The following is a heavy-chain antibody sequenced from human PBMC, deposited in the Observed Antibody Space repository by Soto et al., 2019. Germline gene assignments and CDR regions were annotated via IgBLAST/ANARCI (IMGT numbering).Heavy chain of an antibody. CDR1: GFSLTTSGVG. V-gene: IGHV2-5*02. Sequence: QITLNESGPTVVRPTETLTLTCRFSGFSLTTSGVGVGWIRQSPGKAPEWLALIYWDDDKRYSASLKSRLTITTETSKHQVVLTVSDLDPTDTATYYCAHRVLRTVFGLVTTTAIYFDFWGQGTPVAVSS. J-gene: IGHJ4*02. CDR2: IYWDDDK. CDR3: AHRVLRTVFGLVTTTAIYFDF. D-gene: IGHD3-3*01.